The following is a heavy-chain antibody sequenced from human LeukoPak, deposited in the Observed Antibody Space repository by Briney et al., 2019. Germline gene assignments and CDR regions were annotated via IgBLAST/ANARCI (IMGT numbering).Heavy chain of an antibody. CDR2: MYYSGRT. V-gene: IGHV4-39*01. CDR1: GSSITSSSYY. D-gene: IGHD1-26*01. CDR3: ATLVRPYFDS. J-gene: IGHJ4*02. Sequence: PSETLSLTCTVSGSSITSSSYYWGWIRQPTEKGLEWIANMYYSGRTYYNPSLKSRVTISVDTSKNQFSLKLSSVTAADTAVYYCATLVRPYFDSWGQGTLVTVSS.